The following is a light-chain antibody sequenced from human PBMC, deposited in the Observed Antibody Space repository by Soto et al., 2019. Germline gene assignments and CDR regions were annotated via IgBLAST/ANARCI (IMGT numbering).Light chain of an antibody. CDR2: GAS. Sequence: EIVLTQSPGTLSLSPGERATLSCRASQSVSSSYLAWYQQKPGQAPRLLIYGASIRATGIPDRFSGSGSGTDFTLTVSRLEPEDFTVYYCQQYGSSRVFGQETRLEIK. J-gene: IGKJ5*01. CDR3: QQYGSSRV. V-gene: IGKV3-20*01. CDR1: QSVSSSY.